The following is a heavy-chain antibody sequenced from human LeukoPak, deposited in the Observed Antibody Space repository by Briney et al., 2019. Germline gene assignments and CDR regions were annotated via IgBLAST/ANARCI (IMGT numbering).Heavy chain of an antibody. CDR1: GFTVSSSY. CDR2: LYSGGSI. CDR3: ARVASSWYGGLDY. V-gene: IGHV3-66*01. D-gene: IGHD6-13*01. Sequence: GGSLRLSCAGSGFTVSSSYMSWVRQAPGKGLEWVSVLYSGGSIFYADSVKGRFTISRDISKNMLYLQMNSLRADDTAVYYCARVASSWYGGLDYWGQGTLVTVSS. J-gene: IGHJ4*02.